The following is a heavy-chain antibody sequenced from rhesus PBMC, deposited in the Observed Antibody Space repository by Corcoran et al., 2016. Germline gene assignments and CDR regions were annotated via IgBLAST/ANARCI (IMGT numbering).Heavy chain of an antibody. CDR3: ARGGYYDTAYDY. J-gene: IGHJ4*01. CDR1: GGSISSNW. D-gene: IGHD3-28*01. V-gene: IGHV4-173*01. Sequence: QLQLQESGPGLVKPSETLSLTCADSGGSISSNWWSWIRPPPGKGLEWIGRISPIRGSTSYNPSLKSRVTFSTDTSKNQFSLKLSSVTAADTAVYYCARGGYYDTAYDYWGQGVLVTVSS. CDR2: ISPIRGST.